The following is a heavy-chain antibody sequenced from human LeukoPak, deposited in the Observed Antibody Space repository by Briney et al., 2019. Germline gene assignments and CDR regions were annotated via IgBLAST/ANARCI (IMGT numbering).Heavy chain of an antibody. J-gene: IGHJ4*02. CDR1: GYTFTSYD. V-gene: IGHV1-8*01. CDR2: MNPNSGNT. Sequence: GASVKVSCKASGYTFTSYDINWVRQATGQGLEWMGWMNPNSGNTGYAQKFQGRVTMTRDTSTSTVYMELNSLRSEDTAVYYCARVTAMTFDYWGQGTLVTVSS. D-gene: IGHD5-18*01. CDR3: ARVTAMTFDY.